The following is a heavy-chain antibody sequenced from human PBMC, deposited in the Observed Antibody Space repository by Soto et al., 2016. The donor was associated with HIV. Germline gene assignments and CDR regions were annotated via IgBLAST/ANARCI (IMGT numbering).Heavy chain of an antibody. D-gene: IGHD3-22*01. CDR1: GYNFINHD. J-gene: IGHJ4*02. V-gene: IGHV1-8*03. CDR3: ARGRHHFDTSGSWRGYYLDD. Sequence: QVQLVQSGAELKRPGASVKVSCKTSGYNFINHDVNWVRQRPGQGLEWMGWMNPKSENKDYGEIFQGRVTFTSDTSISTAYMELNGLTTEDSAIYYCARGRHHFDTSGSWRGYYLDDWGQGTLVTVFS. CDR2: MNPKSENK.